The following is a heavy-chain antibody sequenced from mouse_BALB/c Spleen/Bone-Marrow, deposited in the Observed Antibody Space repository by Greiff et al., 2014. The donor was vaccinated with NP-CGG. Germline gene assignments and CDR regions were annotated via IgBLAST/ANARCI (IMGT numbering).Heavy chain of an antibody. CDR2: INPSNGDT. D-gene: IGHD2-3*01. V-gene: IGHV1-53*01. J-gene: IGHJ3*01. Sequence: QVQLQQSGAELVKPGASVKLSCKASGYTFTSYYLYWVKQRPGQGLEWIGEINPSNGDTNFNEKFKSKASLTVDISSNTTYMQLSSLTSEDSAVYYCTRYDGYFTLFAHWGQGTLVTVSA. CDR1: GYTFTSYY. CDR3: TRYDGYFTLFAH.